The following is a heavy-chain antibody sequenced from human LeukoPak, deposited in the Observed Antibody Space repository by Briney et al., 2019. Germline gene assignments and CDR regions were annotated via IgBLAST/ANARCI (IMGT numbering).Heavy chain of an antibody. CDR2: ISAYNGNT. Sequence: ASVKVSCKASGYTFTSYGISWVRQAPGQGLEWMGWISAYNGNTNYAQKLQGRVTMTTDTSTSTAYMELRSLRSDDTAVYYCARDADVLLWFGELFHFDYWGQGTLVTVSS. CDR3: ARDADVLLWFGELFHFDY. J-gene: IGHJ4*02. V-gene: IGHV1-18*01. CDR1: GYTFTSYG. D-gene: IGHD3-10*01.